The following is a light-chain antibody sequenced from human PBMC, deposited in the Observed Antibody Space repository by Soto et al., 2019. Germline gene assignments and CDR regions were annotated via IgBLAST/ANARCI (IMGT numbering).Light chain of an antibody. CDR1: SSDVGGYNY. CDR3: ISYTSSSTLV. J-gene: IGLJ2*01. V-gene: IGLV2-14*01. Sequence: QSVLSQPASVSGSPGQSITISCTGTSSDVGGYNYVSWYQQHPGKAPKLMIYDVSNRPSGVSNRFSGSKSGNTASLTISGLQAEDEADYYYISYTSSSTLVFGGGTKVTVL. CDR2: DVS.